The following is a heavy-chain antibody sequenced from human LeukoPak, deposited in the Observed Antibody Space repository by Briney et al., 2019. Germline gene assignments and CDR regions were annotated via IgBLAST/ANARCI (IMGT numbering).Heavy chain of an antibody. CDR3: ARGDSSGWGLDY. CDR1: GFTFSNYG. V-gene: IGHV3-30*03. Sequence: GGSLRLSCAPSGFTFSNYGMHWVRQAPGKGLEWVAVISYDGSNKYYADSVKGRFTISRDNSKNTLYLQMNSLRAEDTAVYYCARGDSSGWGLDYWGLGTLVTVSS. J-gene: IGHJ4*02. CDR2: ISYDGSNK. D-gene: IGHD6-19*01.